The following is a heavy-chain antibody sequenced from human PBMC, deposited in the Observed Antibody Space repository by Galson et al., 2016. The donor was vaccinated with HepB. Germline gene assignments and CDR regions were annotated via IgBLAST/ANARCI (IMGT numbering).Heavy chain of an antibody. D-gene: IGHD3-3*01. Sequence: QSGAEVKKPGESLQISCTASGYTFTDYWIGWVRQMPGKGLEWMGIIFPRDSETRYSPAFQGQVTISADKSISTAYLQWSSLTASDTAIYYCTIQDFVPWGQGTLVTVSS. CDR1: GYTFTDYW. CDR2: IFPRDSET. J-gene: IGHJ4*02. V-gene: IGHV5-51*01. CDR3: TIQDFVP.